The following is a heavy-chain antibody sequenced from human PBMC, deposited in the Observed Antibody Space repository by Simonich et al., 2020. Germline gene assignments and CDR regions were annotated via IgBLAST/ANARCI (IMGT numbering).Heavy chain of an antibody. D-gene: IGHD2-8*01. V-gene: IGHV3-33*01. CDR3: ARDRCTNGVCLDV. CDR1: GFTFSSYG. J-gene: IGHJ6*04. Sequence: QVQLVESGGGVVQPGRSLRLSCAASGFTFSSYGMHWVRQAPGKGVEWVSVIWYDGSNKYTADSVKGRFTISRDNSKNTLYRQMNSLRAEDTAGYYCARDRCTNGVCLDVWGKGTTVTVSS. CDR2: IWYDGSNK.